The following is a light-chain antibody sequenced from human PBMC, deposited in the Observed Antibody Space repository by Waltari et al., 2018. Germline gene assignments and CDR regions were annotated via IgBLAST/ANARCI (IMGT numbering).Light chain of an antibody. V-gene: IGLV3-1*01. Sequence: SYELTQSPSVSVSPGPTAPITCSGDNLGDKYVCWYQQKPGQSPGMGIYQDTKRPPGIPDRFSGSNSGNTATLTISGTQALDEADYYCQSWDSTTVVFGGGTKLTVL. CDR2: QDT. CDR3: QSWDSTTVV. J-gene: IGLJ2*01. CDR1: NLGDKY.